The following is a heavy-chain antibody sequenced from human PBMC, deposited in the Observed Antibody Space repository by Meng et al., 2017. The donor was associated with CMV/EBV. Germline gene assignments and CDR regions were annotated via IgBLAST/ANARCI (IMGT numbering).Heavy chain of an antibody. J-gene: IGHJ5*02. Sequence: GSFIGYYWSWIRQPPGKGLEWIGEINHSGSTNYNPSLKSRVTISVDTSKNQFSLKLSSVTAADTAVYYCARGVGYCSSTSCYPRFDPWGQGTLVTVSS. CDR1: GSFIGYY. V-gene: IGHV4-34*01. CDR3: ARGVGYCSSTSCYPRFDP. CDR2: INHSGST. D-gene: IGHD2-2*01.